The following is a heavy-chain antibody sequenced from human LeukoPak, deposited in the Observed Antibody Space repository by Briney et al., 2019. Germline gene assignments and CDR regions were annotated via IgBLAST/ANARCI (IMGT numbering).Heavy chain of an antibody. V-gene: IGHV3-21*01. D-gene: IGHD2-2*01. CDR2: ISSSSSYI. CDR3: ACTLGYCSSTSCYHFDY. CDR1: GFTFRSNW. J-gene: IGHJ4*02. Sequence: GGSLRLSCAASGFTFRSNWMTWVRQAPGKGLEWVSSISSSSSYIYYADSVKGRFTISRDNAKNSPYLQMNSLRAEDTAVYYCACTLGYCSSTSCYHFDYWGQGTLVIVSS.